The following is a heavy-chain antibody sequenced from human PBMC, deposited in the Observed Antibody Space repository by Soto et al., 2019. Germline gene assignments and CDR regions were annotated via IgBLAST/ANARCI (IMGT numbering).Heavy chain of an antibody. D-gene: IGHD2-15*01. V-gene: IGHV3-21*01. Sequence: GGSLRLSCAASGFTFSSYSMNWVRQAPGKGLEWVSSISSSSSYIYYADSVKGRFTISRDNAKNSLYLQMNSLRAEDTAVYYCARELGYCSGGSCYEDYWGQGTLVTVSS. CDR2: ISSSSSYI. CDR3: ARELGYCSGGSCYEDY. CDR1: GFTFSSYS. J-gene: IGHJ4*02.